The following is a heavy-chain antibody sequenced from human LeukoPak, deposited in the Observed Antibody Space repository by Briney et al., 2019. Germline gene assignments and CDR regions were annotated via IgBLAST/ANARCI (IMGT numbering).Heavy chain of an antibody. Sequence: GSLRLSCAASGFTFSSYAMSWVRQAPGKGLEWVSAISGSGGSTYYADSVKGRFTISRDNSKNTLYPQMNSLRAEDTAVYYCAKREYVWGSYRYTGGDYWGQGTLVTVSS. CDR3: AKREYVWGSYRYTGGDY. J-gene: IGHJ4*02. V-gene: IGHV3-23*01. CDR1: GFTFSSYA. D-gene: IGHD3-16*02. CDR2: ISGSGGST.